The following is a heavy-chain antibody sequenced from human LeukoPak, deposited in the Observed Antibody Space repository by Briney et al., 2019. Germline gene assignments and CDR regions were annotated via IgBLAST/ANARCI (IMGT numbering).Heavy chain of an antibody. Sequence: PSETLSLTCTVSGGSISSGSYYWSWIRQPAGEGLEWIGRIYTSGSTNYNPSLKSRVTISVDTSKNQFSLKLSSVTAADTAVYYCARVGYYGVVRIFDYWGQGTLVTVSS. CDR2: IYTSGST. V-gene: IGHV4-61*02. CDR1: GGSISSGSYY. D-gene: IGHD3-10*01. CDR3: ARVGYYGVVRIFDY. J-gene: IGHJ4*02.